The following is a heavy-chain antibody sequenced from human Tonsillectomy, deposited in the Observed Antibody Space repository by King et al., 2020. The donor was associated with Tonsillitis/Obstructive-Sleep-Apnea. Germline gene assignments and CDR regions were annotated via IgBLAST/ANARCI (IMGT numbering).Heavy chain of an antibody. V-gene: IGHV2-5*02. CDR3: AQYEEQLGGFDY. J-gene: IGHJ4*02. CDR1: GFSLSTSGVG. D-gene: IGHD6-13*01. CDR2: IYWDDDK. Sequence: QLTLKESGPTLVKPTQTLTLTCTFSGFSLSTSGVGVGWIRQPPGQALEWLALIYWDDDKRYSPSLKSRLTITKDTSKNQVVLTMTNMDPVDTATYYCAQYEEQLGGFDYWGQGTLVTVSS.